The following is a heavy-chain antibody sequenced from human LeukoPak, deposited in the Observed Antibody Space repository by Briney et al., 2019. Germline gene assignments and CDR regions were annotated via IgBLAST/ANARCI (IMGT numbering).Heavy chain of an antibody. Sequence: PSETMSLTCAVSGYSISSYYYWGWIRPPPGKGLEWIGSIYHSGTTYYNPSLKSRVTISVDTSKNQFSLKLTSVTAADTAEYYCARQGTAVVIDYWGQGTLVTVSS. CDR2: IYHSGTT. V-gene: IGHV4-38-2*01. J-gene: IGHJ4*02. CDR3: ARQGTAVVIDY. CDR1: GYSISSYYY. D-gene: IGHD5-18*01.